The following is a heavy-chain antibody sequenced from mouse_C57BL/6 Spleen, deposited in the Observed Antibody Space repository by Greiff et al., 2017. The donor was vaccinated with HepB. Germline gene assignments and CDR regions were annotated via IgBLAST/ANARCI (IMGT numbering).Heavy chain of an antibody. V-gene: IGHV1-19*01. CDR2: INPYNGGT. CDR1: GYTFTDYY. J-gene: IGHJ2*01. D-gene: IGHD2-4*01. Sequence: EVQLQQSGPVLVKPGASVKMSCKASGYTFTDYYMNWVKQSHGKSLEWIGVINPYNGGTSYNQKFKGKATLTVDKSSSTAYMELNSLTSEDSAVYYCARFFYDYDDYWGQGTTLTVSS. CDR3: ARFFYDYDDY.